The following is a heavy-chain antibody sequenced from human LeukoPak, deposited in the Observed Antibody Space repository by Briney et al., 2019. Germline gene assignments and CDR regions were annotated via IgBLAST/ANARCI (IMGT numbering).Heavy chain of an antibody. CDR2: ISSGASYR. J-gene: IGHJ4*02. Sequence: PGGSLTLSCTVSGFFFSSYSMNWVRQAPGKGLEWVSSISSGASYRYYAHAVKRRFTISRDNAKNSLFLQMNSLRVEDTAVYYCARVLASVGSPIDYWGQGTLVTVSS. CDR3: ARVLASVGSPIDY. CDR1: GFFFSSYS. D-gene: IGHD2-2*01. V-gene: IGHV3-21*01.